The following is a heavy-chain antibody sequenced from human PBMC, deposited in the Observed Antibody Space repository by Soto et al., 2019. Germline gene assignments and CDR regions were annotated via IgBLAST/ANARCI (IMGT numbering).Heavy chain of an antibody. CDR2: IWYDGSNK. J-gene: IGHJ4*02. D-gene: IGHD6-6*01. Sequence: LRLSCAASGFTFSSYGMHWVRQAPGKGLEWVAVIWYDGSNKYYADSVKGRFTISRDNSKNTLYLQMNSLRAEDTAVYYCARETQLVRYFDYWGQGTLVTVSS. CDR1: GFTFSSYG. CDR3: ARETQLVRYFDY. V-gene: IGHV3-33*01.